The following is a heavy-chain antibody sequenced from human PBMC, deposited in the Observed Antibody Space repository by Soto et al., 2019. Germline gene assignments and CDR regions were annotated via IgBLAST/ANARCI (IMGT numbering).Heavy chain of an antibody. D-gene: IGHD2-8*01. J-gene: IGHJ6*02. CDR2: INPNSGGT. CDR3: ARGVMVYASPDLLSYGMDV. V-gene: IGHV1-2*04. Sequence: ASVKVSCKASGYTFTGYYMHWVRQAPGQGLEWMGWINPNSGGTNYAQKFQGWVTMTRDTSISTAYMELSRLRSDDTAVYYCARGVMVYASPDLLSYGMDVWGQGTTVTVSS. CDR1: GYTFTGYY.